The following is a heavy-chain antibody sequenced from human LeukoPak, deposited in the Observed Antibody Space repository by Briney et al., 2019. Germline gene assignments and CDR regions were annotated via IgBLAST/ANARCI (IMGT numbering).Heavy chain of an antibody. CDR3: ATTYYDFWSGHPNVFDY. CDR1: GGSISSSSYY. CDR2: IYYSGST. Sequence: SETPSLTCTVSGGSISSSSYYWGWVRQPPGKGLEWIGSIYYSGSTYYNPSLKSRVTISVDTSKNQFSLKLSSVTAADTAVYYCATTYYDFWSGHPNVFDYWGQGTLVTVSS. D-gene: IGHD3-3*01. V-gene: IGHV4-39*05. J-gene: IGHJ4*02.